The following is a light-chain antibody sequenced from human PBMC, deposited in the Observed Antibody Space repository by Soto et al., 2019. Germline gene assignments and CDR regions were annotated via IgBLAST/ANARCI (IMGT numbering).Light chain of an antibody. V-gene: IGLV2-11*01. CDR1: SSDVGTYNY. CDR3: PSYAGPLHVV. J-gene: IGLJ2*01. Sequence: QSALTQPRSVSGSLGQSISISCTGTSSDVGTYNYVSWYQQYSGNAPKLLIYNVNQRPSGVPGRFSGSKSGNTASLTISGLRVGDGANYYGPSYAGPLHVVFGGGTNLPAL. CDR2: NVN.